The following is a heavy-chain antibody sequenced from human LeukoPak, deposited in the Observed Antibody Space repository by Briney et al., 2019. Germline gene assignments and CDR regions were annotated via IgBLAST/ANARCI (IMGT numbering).Heavy chain of an antibody. CDR3: ARDTVTSGFDY. Sequence: KSSETLSLTCAVSGGSISSSGYSWTWLRQPPGKGLEWIGYIYSSGSAYYNPSLKSRFTISVDTSKNQFFLRLSSVTAADTAVYYCARDTVTSGFDYWGQGTVVTVSS. CDR1: GGSISSSGYS. J-gene: IGHJ4*02. CDR2: IYSSGSA. V-gene: IGHV4-30-4*07. D-gene: IGHD4-17*01.